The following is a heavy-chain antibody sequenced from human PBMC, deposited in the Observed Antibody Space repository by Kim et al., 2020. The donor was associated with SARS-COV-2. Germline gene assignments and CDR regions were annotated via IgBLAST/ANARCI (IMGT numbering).Heavy chain of an antibody. CDR1: GLRIEGYG. CDR3: VPGSYGSGGPLS. J-gene: IGHJ5*02. Sequence: PGGSLRLSCLVSGLRIEGYGMSWVRQAPGKGLEFVSSISTNGDKTFYADSSNGRFIISRDNSNNTVYLQMNSLRIEDTAVFYCVPGSYGSGGPLSWGQGARVTVSA. V-gene: IGHV3-64D*06. CDR2: ISTNGDKT. D-gene: IGHD3-10*01.